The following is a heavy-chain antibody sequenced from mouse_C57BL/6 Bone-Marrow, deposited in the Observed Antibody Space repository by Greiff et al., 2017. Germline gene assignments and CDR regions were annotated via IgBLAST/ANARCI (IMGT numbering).Heavy chain of an antibody. V-gene: IGHV5-12*01. Sequence: VQLKESGGGLVQPGGSLKLSCAASGFTFSDYYMYWVRQTPEKRLEWVAYISNGGGSTYYPDTVKGRFTISRDNAKNTLYLQMSRLKSEDTAMYYCARQGISGYFDYWGQGTTLTVSS. CDR2: ISNGGGST. D-gene: IGHD3-1*01. CDR1: GFTFSDYY. CDR3: ARQGISGYFDY. J-gene: IGHJ2*01.